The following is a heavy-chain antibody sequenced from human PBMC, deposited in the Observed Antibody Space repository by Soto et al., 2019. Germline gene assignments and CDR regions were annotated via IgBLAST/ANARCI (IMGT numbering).Heavy chain of an antibody. V-gene: IGHV3-73*01. CDR3: PIPAASRYVFVP. D-gene: IGHD2-2*01. Sequence: EVQLVESGGGLVQPGGSLKLSCAASGFTFSGSAMHWVRQASGKGLEWVGRIRSKANSYATAYAASVKGRFTISRDDSKNPAYLQMNSLKPEDTAVYCCPIPAASRYVFVPLGQGTLVTVSS. CDR2: IRSKANSYAT. CDR1: GFTFSGSA. J-gene: IGHJ5*02.